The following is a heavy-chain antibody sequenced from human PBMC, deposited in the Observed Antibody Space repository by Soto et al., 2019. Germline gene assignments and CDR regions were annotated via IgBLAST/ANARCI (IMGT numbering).Heavy chain of an antibody. CDR3: ATGPIVATGGRPFPYYYYYYMDV. D-gene: IGHD5-12*01. V-gene: IGHV1-24*01. Sequence: ASVKVSCKVSGYTLTELSMHWVRQAPGKGLEWMGGFDPEDGETIYAQKFQGRVTMTEDTSTDTAYMELSSLRSEDTAVYYCATGPIVATGGRPFPYYYYYYMDVWGKGTTVTVSS. J-gene: IGHJ6*03. CDR2: FDPEDGET. CDR1: GYTLTELS.